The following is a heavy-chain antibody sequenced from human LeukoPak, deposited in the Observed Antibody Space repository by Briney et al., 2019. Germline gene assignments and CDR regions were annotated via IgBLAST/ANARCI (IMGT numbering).Heavy chain of an antibody. D-gene: IGHD3-22*01. CDR1: GFTFSSYG. CDR2: ISYDGSNK. Sequence: GGSLRLSCAASGFTFSSYGMPWVRQAPGKGLEWVAVISYDGSNKYYADSVKGRFTISRDNSKNTLYLQMNSLRAEDTAVYYCANGGYYYDSSGYFDYWGQGTLVTVSS. V-gene: IGHV3-30*18. CDR3: ANGGYYYDSSGYFDY. J-gene: IGHJ4*02.